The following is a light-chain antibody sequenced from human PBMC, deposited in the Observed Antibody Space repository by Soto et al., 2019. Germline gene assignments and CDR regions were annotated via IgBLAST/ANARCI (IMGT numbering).Light chain of an antibody. CDR1: QTVGSN. CDR3: HQYTNWLALT. V-gene: IGKV3-15*01. J-gene: IGKJ4*01. Sequence: EIVMTQSPATLSVSPGERATLSCRASQTVGSNLAWYQQKPGQPPRLLIYDASTRATGVPVRFRGSGSGTQFTLTISSLQSEDSALYYCHQYTNWLALTFGGGTKVEIE. CDR2: DAS.